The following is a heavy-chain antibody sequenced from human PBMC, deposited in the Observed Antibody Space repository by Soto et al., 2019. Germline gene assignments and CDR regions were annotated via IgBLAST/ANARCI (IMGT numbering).Heavy chain of an antibody. CDR1: GYIFTSYY. CDR3: ATSLHKQYHIYYYYYGMDV. D-gene: IGHD2-2*01. J-gene: IGHJ6*02. V-gene: IGHV1-2*04. CDR2: INPNSGGT. Sequence: ASVKVSCKASGYIFTSYYIHWVRQAPGQGLEWMGWINPNSGGTNYAQKFQGWVTMTRDTSISTAYMELSRLRSDDTAVYYCATSLHKQYHIYYYYYGMDVWGQGTTVTVSS.